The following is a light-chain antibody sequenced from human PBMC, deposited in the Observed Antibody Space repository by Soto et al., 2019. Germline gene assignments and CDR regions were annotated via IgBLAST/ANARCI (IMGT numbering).Light chain of an antibody. V-gene: IGLV2-23*01. Sequence: QSVLTQPASVSGSPGQSITISCTGTSSDVGSYNLVSWYQQHPGKAPKLMIYEGSKRPSGVSNRFSGSKSGNTASLTISGLQAEDEADYYGCSYAGSFYVFGTGTKVTVL. CDR3: CSYAGSFYV. J-gene: IGLJ1*01. CDR2: EGS. CDR1: SSDVGSYNL.